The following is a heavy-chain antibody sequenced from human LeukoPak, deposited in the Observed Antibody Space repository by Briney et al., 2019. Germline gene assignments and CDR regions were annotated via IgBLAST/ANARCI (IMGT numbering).Heavy chain of an antibody. CDR3: ARRLGIGDAFDV. Sequence: PSETLSLTCSVSGGSISSGAYYWGWIRQPPGKGLEWIAYIYHSGSTYYNPSLKSRLTISIDTSKNQFSLNLTSMTAADTAVYYCARRLGIGDAFDVWGQGTMVTVSS. V-gene: IGHV4-30-4*01. CDR2: IYHSGST. CDR1: GGSISSGAYY. D-gene: IGHD3-9*01. J-gene: IGHJ3*01.